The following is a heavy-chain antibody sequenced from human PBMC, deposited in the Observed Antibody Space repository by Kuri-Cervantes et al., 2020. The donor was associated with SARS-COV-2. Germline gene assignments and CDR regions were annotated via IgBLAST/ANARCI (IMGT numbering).Heavy chain of an antibody. CDR3: ARLRVAAAGDP. Sequence: GGSLRLSCAASGFTFSSYDMHWVRQATGKGLEWVSAIGTAGDTYYADSVKGRFTISRDNSKNTLYLQMNSLRAEDTAVYYCARLRVAAAGDPWGQGTLVTVSS. D-gene: IGHD6-13*01. CDR1: GFTFSSYD. V-gene: IGHV3-13*04. CDR2: IGTAGDT. J-gene: IGHJ5*02.